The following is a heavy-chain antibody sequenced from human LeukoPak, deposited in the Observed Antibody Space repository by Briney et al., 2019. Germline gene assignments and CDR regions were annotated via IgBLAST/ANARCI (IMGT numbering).Heavy chain of an antibody. D-gene: IGHD4-17*01. CDR3: ARDLVTVTKGFDI. CDR1: DDSFSSHY. V-gene: IGHV4-59*11. CDR2: ISYIGST. Sequence: SETLSLTCAVSDDSFSSHYWTWIRQPPGKGLEWIGYISYIGSTNYNPSLKSRVTISIDTSKNQFSLKLSSVTAADTAVYYCARDLVTVTKGFDIWGQGAMVSVSS. J-gene: IGHJ3*02.